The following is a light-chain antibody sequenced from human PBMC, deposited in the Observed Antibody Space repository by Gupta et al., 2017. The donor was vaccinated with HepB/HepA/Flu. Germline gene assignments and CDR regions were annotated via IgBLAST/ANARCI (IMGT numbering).Light chain of an antibody. CDR3: CSYTGTYV. CDR2: DVT. Sequence: QSALTQPRSVSGSPGQSVTISCTRASSDVGPYNYVSWYQLRPGKAPKLIIFDVTKRPSGVPHRVSGSRSGNTASLTISGLQAEDDADYYCCSYTGTYVFGSGTKVSVL. V-gene: IGLV2-11*01. J-gene: IGLJ1*01. CDR1: SSDVGPYNY.